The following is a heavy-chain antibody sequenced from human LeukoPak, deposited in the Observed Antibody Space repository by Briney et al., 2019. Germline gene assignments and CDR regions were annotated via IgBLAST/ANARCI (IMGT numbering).Heavy chain of an antibody. CDR2: IYHSGST. J-gene: IGHJ5*02. V-gene: IGHV4-30-2*01. Sequence: SQTLSLTCTVSGGSISSGGYYWSWIRQPPGKGLEWIGYIYHSGSTYYNPSLKSRVTISVDRSKNQFSLKLSSVTAADTAVYYCARDRSSGVSYYYGSGSYYEFYNWFDPWGQGTLVTVSS. CDR3: ARDRSSGVSYYYGSGSYYEFYNWFDP. D-gene: IGHD3-10*01. CDR1: GGSISSGGYY.